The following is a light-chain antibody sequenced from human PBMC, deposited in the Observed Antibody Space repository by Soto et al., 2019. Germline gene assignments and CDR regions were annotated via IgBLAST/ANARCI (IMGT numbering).Light chain of an antibody. CDR2: GAS. CDR3: QQYNNWPFT. CDR1: QSVSIN. J-gene: IGKJ4*01. Sequence: EIVMTQSPATLSVSPGERATLSCRASQSVSINLAWYQQKPGQAPRLLIYGASTRATGIPARFSGSASGTEFTLTISSLQSEDFAVYYCQQYNNWPFTFGGGTKVDIK. V-gene: IGKV3-15*01.